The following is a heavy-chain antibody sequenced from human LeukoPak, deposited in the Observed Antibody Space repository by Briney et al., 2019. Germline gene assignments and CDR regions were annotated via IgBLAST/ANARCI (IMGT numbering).Heavy chain of an antibody. V-gene: IGHV1-69*05. CDR3: ARAGTKGFDI. CDR2: IIPIFGTA. Sequence: SVKVSCKASGGTFSSYAISWVRQAPGEGIEWMGGIIPIFGTANYAQKFQGRVTITTDESTITAYMELSSLGSEDTSVYYCARAGTKGFDIWGQGTMVTVSS. CDR1: GGTFSSYA. J-gene: IGHJ3*02. D-gene: IGHD1-7*01.